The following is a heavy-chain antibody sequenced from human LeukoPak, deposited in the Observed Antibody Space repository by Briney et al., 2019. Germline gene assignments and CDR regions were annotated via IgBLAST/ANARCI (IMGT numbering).Heavy chain of an antibody. J-gene: IGHJ4*02. Sequence: ASVKVSCKASGGTFSSYAISWVRQAPGQGLEWMGRIIPIFGTANYAQKFQGRVTITADESTSTAYMELSSLRSEDTAVYYCARYRRYCSGGSCSYYFDYWGQGTLVTVSS. CDR1: GGTFSSYA. V-gene: IGHV1-69*13. CDR2: IIPIFGTA. D-gene: IGHD2-15*01. CDR3: ARYRRYCSGGSCSYYFDY.